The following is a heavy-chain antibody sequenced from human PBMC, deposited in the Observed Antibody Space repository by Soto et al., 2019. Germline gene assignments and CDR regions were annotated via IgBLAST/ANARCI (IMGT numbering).Heavy chain of an antibody. CDR3: ARDLDSSSWYYYYYGMDV. CDR1: GGTFSSYA. CDR2: IIPIFGTA. Sequence: QVQLVQSGAEVKKPGSSVKVSCKASGGTFSSYAISWVRQAPGQGLEWMGGIIPIFGTANYAQKFQGRVTITADESTSTAYMELSSLRSEDTAMYYCARDLDSSSWYYYYYGMDVWGQGTTVTVSS. D-gene: IGHD6-13*01. V-gene: IGHV1-69*12. J-gene: IGHJ6*02.